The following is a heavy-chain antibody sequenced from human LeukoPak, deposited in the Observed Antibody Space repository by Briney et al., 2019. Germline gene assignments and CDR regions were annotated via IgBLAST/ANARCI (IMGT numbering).Heavy chain of an antibody. Sequence: GGSLRLSCAASGIIFGSHGMAWVRQAPGKGLEWVSSISPNGDRTFHADFVKGRFTISRDNAKNSLYLQMNSLRAEDTAVYYCARDILTGSFYGMDVWGQGTTVTVSS. CDR2: ISPNGDRT. CDR3: ARDILTGSFYGMDV. J-gene: IGHJ6*02. CDR1: GIIFGSHG. V-gene: IGHV3-23*01. D-gene: IGHD3-9*01.